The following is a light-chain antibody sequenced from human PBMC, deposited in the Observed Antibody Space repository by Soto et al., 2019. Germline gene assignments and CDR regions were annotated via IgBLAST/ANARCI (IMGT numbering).Light chain of an antibody. CDR1: QSISSW. Sequence: DIQMTQSPSTLSASVGDRVTITCRASQSISSWLAWYQQKPGTAPKLLIYKASTLESGVPSRFSGIISGTEFTLSVSSLQPDDFATYYCQQYNDSFPYTFVQGTKVDIK. CDR3: QQYNDSFPYT. CDR2: KAS. J-gene: IGKJ2*01. V-gene: IGKV1-5*03.